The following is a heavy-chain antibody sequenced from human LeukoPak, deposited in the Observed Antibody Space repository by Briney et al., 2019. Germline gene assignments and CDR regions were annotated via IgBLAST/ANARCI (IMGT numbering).Heavy chain of an antibody. CDR2: ISGSGGST. CDR3: AKVSSYYYYYGMDV. D-gene: IGHD2-2*01. J-gene: IGHJ6*02. V-gene: IGHV3-23*01. CDR1: GFTFDDYA. Sequence: GGSLRLSCAASGFTFDDYAMHWVRQAPGKGLEWVSAISGSGGSTYYADSVKGRFTISRDNSKNTLYLQMNSLRAEDTAVYYCAKVSSYYYYYGMDVWGQGTTVTVSS.